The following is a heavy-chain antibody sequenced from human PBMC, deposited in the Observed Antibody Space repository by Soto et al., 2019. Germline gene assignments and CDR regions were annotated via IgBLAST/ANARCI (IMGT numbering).Heavy chain of an antibody. V-gene: IGHV3-30-3*01. Sequence: QVQLVESGGGVVQPGRSLRLSCAASGFTFSDYAIHWVRQAPGKGLEWVAIISYDGGNHYYADSVKGRFTISRDNSKNTLYLQMNSLRPEDTAIYYCAGDPHGIDYWGQGTLVTVSS. J-gene: IGHJ4*02. CDR1: GFTFSDYA. CDR2: ISYDGGNH. CDR3: AGDPHGIDY. D-gene: IGHD4-17*01.